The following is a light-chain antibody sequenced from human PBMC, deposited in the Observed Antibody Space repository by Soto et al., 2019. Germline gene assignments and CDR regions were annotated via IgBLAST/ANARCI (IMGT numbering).Light chain of an antibody. Sequence: EIVMTQSPGTLSLSPGERATLSCRASQSVSSNLAWYQQKPGQTPRLLIYGASTRATGIPARFSGIGSGTEFTLTITSLQSEDFAVYYCQQYSNWPLITFGQGTRLEIK. CDR2: GAS. CDR1: QSVSSN. CDR3: QQYSNWPLIT. J-gene: IGKJ5*01. V-gene: IGKV3-15*01.